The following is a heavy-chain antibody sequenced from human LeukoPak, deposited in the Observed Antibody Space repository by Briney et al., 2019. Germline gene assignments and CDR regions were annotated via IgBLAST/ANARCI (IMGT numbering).Heavy chain of an antibody. D-gene: IGHD3-10*01. CDR3: ARAPPVRGVITYYFDY. J-gene: IGHJ4*02. V-gene: IGHV1-8*01. Sequence: ASVKVSCKASGYTFTSYDINWVRQATGQGLEGMGWMNPNSGNTGYAQKFQGRVTTTRNTSISTAYMELSSLRSEDTAVYYCARAPPVRGVITYYFDYWGQGTLVTVSS. CDR1: GYTFTSYD. CDR2: MNPNSGNT.